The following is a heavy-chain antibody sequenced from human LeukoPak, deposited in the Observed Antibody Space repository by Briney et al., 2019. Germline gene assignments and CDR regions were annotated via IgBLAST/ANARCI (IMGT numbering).Heavy chain of an antibody. D-gene: IGHD6-19*01. CDR2: IYGGGST. J-gene: IGHJ5*02. CDR3: ARAQSRGYSSGWFDP. V-gene: IGHV3-53*01. Sequence: PGGSLRLSCAATGLSVSSNFMSWVRQAPGKGLEWVSVIYGGGSTYYADSVKGRFTISRDTPKNTLYLQMNSLRAEDTAVYYCARAQSRGYSSGWFDPWGQGTLVTVSS. CDR1: GLSVSSNF.